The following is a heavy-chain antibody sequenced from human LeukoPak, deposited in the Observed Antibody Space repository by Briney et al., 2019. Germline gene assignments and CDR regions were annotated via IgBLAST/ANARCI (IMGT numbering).Heavy chain of an antibody. CDR3: ASPDYGDPFFDY. CDR1: GFTFSSYS. Sequence: GGSLRLSCAASGFTFSSYSMNWVRQAPGKGLEWVSSISSSSSYIYYADSVKGRFTISRDNAKNSLYLQMNSLRAEDTAVYYCASPDYGDPFFDYWGQGTLVTVSS. J-gene: IGHJ4*02. V-gene: IGHV3-21*01. D-gene: IGHD4-17*01. CDR2: ISSSSSYI.